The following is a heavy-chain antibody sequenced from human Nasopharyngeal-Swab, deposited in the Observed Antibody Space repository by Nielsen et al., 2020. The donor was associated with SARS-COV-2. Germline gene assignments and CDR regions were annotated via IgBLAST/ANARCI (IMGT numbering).Heavy chain of an antibody. CDR2: TYYRSKWYV. V-gene: IGHV6-1*01. D-gene: IGHD1-26*01. Sequence: WIRQSPSRGLEWLGRTYYRSKWYVDYAESVKSRIIINPDTSKNQFSLQLNSVTPEDTAVYYCATDEGAFNSWGQGTLVTVSS. J-gene: IGHJ5*02. CDR3: ATDEGAFNS.